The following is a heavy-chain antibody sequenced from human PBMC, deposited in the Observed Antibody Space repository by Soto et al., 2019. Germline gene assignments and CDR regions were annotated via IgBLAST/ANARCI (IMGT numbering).Heavy chain of an antibody. CDR1: GFSLSDYW. V-gene: IGHV3-74*01. CDR2: ITRDGSST. D-gene: IGHD5-18*01. Sequence: EVQLVESGGGLVQPGGSLRLSCAASGFSLSDYWMHWVRQAPGEGLVWLSRITRDGSSTNYADSVKGRFTISRDNAKNTLYLQVNSLRGEDTAVYYCARGANGYYYFDYWGQGTQVTVSS. J-gene: IGHJ4*02. CDR3: ARGANGYYYFDY.